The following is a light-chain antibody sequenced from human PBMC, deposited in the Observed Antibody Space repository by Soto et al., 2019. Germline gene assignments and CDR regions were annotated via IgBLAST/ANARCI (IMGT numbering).Light chain of an antibody. V-gene: IGLV2-8*01. CDR3: SSYAGSNNDV. Sequence: QSVMTQPPSESGSTGQSVTISCTGTSSDVGGYKYVSWYQQYPGKAPKRMIYAVNQRPSGGPDRFSGSKSGNTASLTVSGLQAEDEADYYCSSYAGSNNDVFGTGTKVTVL. J-gene: IGLJ1*01. CDR1: SSDVGGYKY. CDR2: AVN.